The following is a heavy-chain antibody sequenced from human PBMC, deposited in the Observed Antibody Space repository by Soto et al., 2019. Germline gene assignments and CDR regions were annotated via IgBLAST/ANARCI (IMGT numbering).Heavy chain of an antibody. CDR3: ACSSG. D-gene: IGHD6-19*01. Sequence: QLQLQESGPGLLKPSETLSLTCTVSGGSISSSSFYWGWIRQPPGKGLEWIGSNSYSGSTSYNPTLKSRVTLSVDTSKNQISLKLSSVTAADTAVYHRACSSGWGEGNLDTASA. CDR2: NSYSGST. J-gene: IGHJ4*02. V-gene: IGHV4-39*01. CDR1: GGSISSSSFY.